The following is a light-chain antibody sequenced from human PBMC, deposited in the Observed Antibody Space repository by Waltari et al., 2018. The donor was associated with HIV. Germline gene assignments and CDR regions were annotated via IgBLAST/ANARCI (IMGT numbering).Light chain of an antibody. CDR1: SSNIGDDYD. CDR3: QSYDSTLNAAVV. CDR2: VNK. Sequence: QSVLTQPPSVSGAPGQRVTISCTGSSSNIGDDYDVHWYQQIPGTAPKLLISVNKKRPAGVPDRFSASKSVTSASLAITGLQPEDEADYFCQSYDSTLNAAVVFGGGTKLTVL. V-gene: IGLV1-40*01. J-gene: IGLJ2*01.